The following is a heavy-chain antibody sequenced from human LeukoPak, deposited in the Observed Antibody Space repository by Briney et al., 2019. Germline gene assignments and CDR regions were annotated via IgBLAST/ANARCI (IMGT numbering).Heavy chain of an antibody. D-gene: IGHD3-10*01. CDR1: GFTVSSNY. CDR3: AKDLWNYYYGSGL. V-gene: IGHV3-66*01. CDR2: IYSGGST. Sequence: GGSLRLSCAASGFTVSSNYMSWVRQAPGKGLEWVSVIYSGGSTYYADSVKGRFTISRDNSKNTLYLQMNSLRAEDTAVYYCAKDLWNYYYGSGLWGQGTLVTVSS. J-gene: IGHJ4*02.